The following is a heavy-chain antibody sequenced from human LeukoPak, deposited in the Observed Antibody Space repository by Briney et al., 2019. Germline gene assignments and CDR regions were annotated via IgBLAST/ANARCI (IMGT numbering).Heavy chain of an antibody. D-gene: IGHD6-13*01. J-gene: IGHJ4*02. CDR1: GYSFTRYW. CDR2: IYPRDSDV. V-gene: IGHV5-51*01. CDR3: ARRMSSSWSPFDA. Sequence: GESLKISCKGSGYSFTRYWIAWVGQMPGKGLEWMGMIYPRDSDVRYSPSFQGQVTISADKSIKLAYLQWSSLKSSDTAMYYCARRMSSSWSPFDAWGQGTLVTVSS.